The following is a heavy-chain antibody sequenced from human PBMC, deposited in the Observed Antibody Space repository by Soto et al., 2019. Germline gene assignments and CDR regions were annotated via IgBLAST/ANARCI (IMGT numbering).Heavy chain of an antibody. CDR3: ARHESNGDLDF. J-gene: IGHJ4*01. D-gene: IGHD2-8*01. CDR2: IDPSDSRT. CDR1: GYMFPIYH. V-gene: IGHV5-10-1*01. Sequence: PGEYLKISFEASGYMFPIYHISCVREMRWKGLDVVGKIDPSDSRTMYRPSSRALITISVDKSINTAYLERCRLEASDTAMYYCARHESNGDLDFWGHGTQVTVSS.